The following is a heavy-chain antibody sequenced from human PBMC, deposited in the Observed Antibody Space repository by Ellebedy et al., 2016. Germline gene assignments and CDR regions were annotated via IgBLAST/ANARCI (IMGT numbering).Heavy chain of an antibody. J-gene: IGHJ4*02. D-gene: IGHD3-16*02. V-gene: IGHV3-33*01. CDR2: IWYDGSNK. CDR1: GFTFSSYG. CDR3: ARDRITFGGVIALFDY. Sequence: GGSLRLSCAASGFTFSSYGMHWVRQAPGKGLEWVAVIWYDGSNKYYADSVKGRFTISRDNSKNTLYLQMNSLRAEDTAVYYCARDRITFGGVIALFDYWGQGTLVTVSS.